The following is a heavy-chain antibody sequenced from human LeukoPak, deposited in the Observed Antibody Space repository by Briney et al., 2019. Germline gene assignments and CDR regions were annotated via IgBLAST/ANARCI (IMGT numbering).Heavy chain of an antibody. D-gene: IGHD2-8*02. Sequence: GGFLRLSCVASGFTLSSYWMSWVRQAPGKGLEWVANIREDGNEEYYVDSVKGRFTISRDNAKNSLWLQMNSLRAEDTAVYYCATSTGWRFDYWGQGTLVTVSS. CDR1: GFTLSSYW. J-gene: IGHJ4*02. V-gene: IGHV3-7*01. CDR3: ATSTGWRFDY. CDR2: IREDGNEE.